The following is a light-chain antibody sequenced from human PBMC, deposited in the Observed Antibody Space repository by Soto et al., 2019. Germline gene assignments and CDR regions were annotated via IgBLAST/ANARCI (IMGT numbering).Light chain of an antibody. J-gene: IGLJ3*02. Sequence: QAVVTQEPSLSVSPGGTVTLTCGLSSGSVSTNYHPSWYQQTPGQAPRTLIYSTNARSSGVPDRFSGSILGNKAALTITGAQADDDSDYYCVLFMGSGINWVFGGGTKLTVL. CDR3: VLFMGSGINWV. CDR1: SGSVSTNYH. V-gene: IGLV8-61*01. CDR2: STN.